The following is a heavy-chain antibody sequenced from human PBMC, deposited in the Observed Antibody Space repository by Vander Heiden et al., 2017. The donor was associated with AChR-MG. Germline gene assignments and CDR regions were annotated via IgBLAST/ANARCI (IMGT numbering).Heavy chain of an antibody. CDR1: GYTFTSYD. CDR2: RNPNSGNT. J-gene: IGHJ5*02. Sequence: QVQLVQSGAEMQKPAASVKVACKASGYTFTSYDINWVRRATRQGLEWMGWRNPNSGNTGYAQKFQGRVTMTRNTSISTAYMELSSLRSEDTAVYYCARRHDYGDKKWFDPWGQGTLVTGPS. V-gene: IGHV1-8*02. D-gene: IGHD4-17*01. CDR3: ARRHDYGDKKWFDP.